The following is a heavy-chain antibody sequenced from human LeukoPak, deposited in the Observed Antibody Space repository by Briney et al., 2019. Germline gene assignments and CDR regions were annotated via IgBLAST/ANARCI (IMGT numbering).Heavy chain of an antibody. CDR3: AKNTPMDV. J-gene: IGHJ6*04. CDR1: GFTFSSYA. V-gene: IGHV3-30-3*01. CDR2: ISYDGSNK. D-gene: IGHD2/OR15-2a*01. Sequence: GGSLRLSCAASGFTFSSYAMHWVRQAPGKGPEWVAVISYDGSNKYYADSVKGRFTISRDNSKNTLYLQMNSLRAEDTAVYYCAKNTPMDVWGKGTTVTVSS.